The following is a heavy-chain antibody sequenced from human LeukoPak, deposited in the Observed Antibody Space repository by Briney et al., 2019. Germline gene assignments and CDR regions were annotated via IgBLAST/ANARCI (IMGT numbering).Heavy chain of an antibody. D-gene: IGHD5-24*01. Sequence: MASETLSLTCTVSGGSISSSYYYWGWIRQPPRKGLEWIGSIYYSGSTYYNPSLKSRVTLSIDTSKSQLSFQLTSVTAADTAVYYCAREKSPERKTWLQLGAFDVWGQGTVVTVSS. V-gene: IGHV4-39*07. CDR1: GGSISSSYYY. CDR2: IYYSGST. CDR3: AREKSPERKTWLQLGAFDV. J-gene: IGHJ3*01.